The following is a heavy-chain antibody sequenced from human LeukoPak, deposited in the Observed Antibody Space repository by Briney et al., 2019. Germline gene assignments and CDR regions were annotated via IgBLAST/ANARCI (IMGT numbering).Heavy chain of an antibody. J-gene: IGHJ5*02. CDR3: ARLVAAAGYKCFDP. D-gene: IGHD6-13*01. V-gene: IGHV5-51*01. CDR1: GDSFINYW. Sequence: GESLKISCKGSGDSFINYWIGWLRQMPGKGLEWMGIIYPGDSDIRYSPSFQGRVTISADKSISTAYLQWSSLKASDTAMYYCARLVAAAGYKCFDPWGQGTLVTVSS. CDR2: IYPGDSDI.